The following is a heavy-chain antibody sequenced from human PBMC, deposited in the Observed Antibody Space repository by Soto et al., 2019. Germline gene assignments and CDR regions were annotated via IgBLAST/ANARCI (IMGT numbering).Heavy chain of an antibody. J-gene: IGHJ4*02. D-gene: IGHD2-21*02. V-gene: IGHV1-46*01. CDR2: INPSGGST. Sequence: QVQLVQSGAEVKKPGASVKVSCKASGYTFTSYYMHWVRQAPGQGLEWMGIINPSGGSTSYAQKFQGRVTITADKSTSTAYMELSSLRSEDTAVYYCAIAYCGGDCYLTAFDYWGQGTLVTVSS. CDR3: AIAYCGGDCYLTAFDY. CDR1: GYTFTSYY.